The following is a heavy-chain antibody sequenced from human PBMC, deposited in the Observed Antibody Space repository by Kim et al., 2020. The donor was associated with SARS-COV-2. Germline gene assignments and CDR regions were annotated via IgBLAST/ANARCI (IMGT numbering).Heavy chain of an antibody. J-gene: IGHJ6*02. D-gene: IGHD2-2*01. Sequence: SVKGRFTISRGNAKNSLYLQRNSLRDEYTAVYYCARGYCSVTSCGMDVWGQGTTVTVSS. CDR3: ARGYCSVTSCGMDV. V-gene: IGHV3-48*02.